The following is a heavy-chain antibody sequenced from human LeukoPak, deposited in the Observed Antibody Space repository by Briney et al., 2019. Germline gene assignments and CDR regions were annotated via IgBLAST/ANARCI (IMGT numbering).Heavy chain of an antibody. CDR1: GGSISNYY. Sequence: SETLSLTCTVSGGSISNYYWGWIRQPAGKGLEWIGRIYSSGNTNYNPSLKSRVTMSVDMSTNQFSLRLSSVTAADTAVYYCARQKYYYDSSGYYFDYWGQGTLVTVSS. CDR2: IYSSGNT. J-gene: IGHJ4*02. D-gene: IGHD3-22*01. V-gene: IGHV4-4*07. CDR3: ARQKYYYDSSGYYFDY.